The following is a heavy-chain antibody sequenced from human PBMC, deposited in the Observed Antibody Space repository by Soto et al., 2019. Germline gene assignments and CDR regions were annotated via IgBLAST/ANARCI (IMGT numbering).Heavy chain of an antibody. J-gene: IGHJ4*02. V-gene: IGHV5-10-1*01. Sequence: PGESLKISCKGSGYSFTSYWITWVRQMPGKGLEWMGRIDPSDSYNNYSPSFQGHVTISRDNSKNMLFLHMDGLRADDTAIYYCAKDPFYSGAWSDYWGRGTLVTVSS. CDR3: AKDPFYSGAWSDY. CDR1: GYSFTSYW. D-gene: IGHD4-4*01. CDR2: IDPSDSYN.